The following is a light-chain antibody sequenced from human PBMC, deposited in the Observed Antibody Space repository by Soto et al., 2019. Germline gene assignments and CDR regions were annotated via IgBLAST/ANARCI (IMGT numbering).Light chain of an antibody. CDR1: SSDVGGYKF. Sequence: QSVLTQPASVSGSPGQSITISCTGTSSDVGGYKFVSWYQHHPGKAPKLMIYEVNNRPSGVSDRFSGSKSGNTASLTISGLQPEDEADYYCLSYTSANTRVFGGGTSSPS. V-gene: IGLV2-14*01. J-gene: IGLJ3*02. CDR3: LSYTSANTRV. CDR2: EVN.